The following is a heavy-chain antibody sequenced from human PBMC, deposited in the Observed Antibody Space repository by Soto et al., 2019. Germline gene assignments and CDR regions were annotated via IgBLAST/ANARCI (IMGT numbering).Heavy chain of an antibody. Sequence: GGSLRLSCAASGFTFSSYGMHWVRQAPGKGLEWVAVIWYDGSNKYYADSVKGRFTISRDNSKNTLYLQMNSLRAEDTAVYYCARESIFEGATIFYYYYGMDVWGQGTTVTVSS. CDR3: ARESIFEGATIFYYYYGMDV. CDR1: GFTFSSYG. CDR2: IWYDGSNK. D-gene: IGHD1-26*01. J-gene: IGHJ6*02. V-gene: IGHV3-33*01.